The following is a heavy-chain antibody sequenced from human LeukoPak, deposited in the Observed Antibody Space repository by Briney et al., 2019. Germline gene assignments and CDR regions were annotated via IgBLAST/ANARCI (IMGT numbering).Heavy chain of an antibody. CDR1: GGTFSSYA. Sequence: GASVKVSCKASGGTFSSYAISWVRQAPGQGLEWMGRIIPILGIANYAQKFQGRVTITADKSTSTAYMELSSLRSEDTAVYYCAGGDRYGSGFLAYYYYGMDVWGQGTTVTVSS. V-gene: IGHV1-69*04. D-gene: IGHD3-10*01. J-gene: IGHJ6*02. CDR2: IIPILGIA. CDR3: AGGDRYGSGFLAYYYYGMDV.